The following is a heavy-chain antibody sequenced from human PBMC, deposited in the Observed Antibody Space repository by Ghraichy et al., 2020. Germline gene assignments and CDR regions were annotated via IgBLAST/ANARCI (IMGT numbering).Heavy chain of an antibody. CDR3: AGEGTFSTFDY. CDR1: GGSFSGYY. CDR2: INHSGST. D-gene: IGHD2/OR15-2a*01. V-gene: IGHV4-34*01. Sequence: SQTLSLTCAVYGGSFSGYYWSWIRQPPGKGLEWIGEINHSGSTNYNPSLKSRVTISVDTSKNQFSLKLSSVTAADTAVYYCAGEGTFSTFDYWGQGTLVTVSS. J-gene: IGHJ4*02.